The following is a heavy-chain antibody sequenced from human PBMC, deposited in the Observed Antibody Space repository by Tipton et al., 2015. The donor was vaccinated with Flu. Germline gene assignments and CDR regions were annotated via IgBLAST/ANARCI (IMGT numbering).Heavy chain of an antibody. D-gene: IGHD6-13*01. CDR1: GDSISSYY. CDR3: ARDSQQLVHRYYYYGMDV. J-gene: IGHJ6*02. V-gene: IGHV4-59*12. Sequence: TLSLTCTVSGDSISSYYWSWIRQPPGKGLEWIGYIYYSGSTNYNPSLKSRVTMSVDTSKNQFSLKLSSVTAADTAVYYCARDSQQLVHRYYYYGMDVWGQGTTVTVSS. CDR2: IYYSGST.